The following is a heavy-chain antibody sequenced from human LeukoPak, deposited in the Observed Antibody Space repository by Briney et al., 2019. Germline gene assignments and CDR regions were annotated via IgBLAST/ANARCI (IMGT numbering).Heavy chain of an antibody. V-gene: IGHV3-23*01. CDR3: VRDPTGNYYFDY. CDR2: ISGSGGST. CDR1: GFTFSSYA. J-gene: IGHJ4*02. D-gene: IGHD1-1*01. Sequence: GGSLRLSCAVSGFTFSSYAMSWVRQAPGKGLEWVSVISGSGGSTYYADSVKGRFTISRDNSKNTLYLQMSSLRVEDTAVYYCVRDPTGNYYFDYWGQGTLVTVSS.